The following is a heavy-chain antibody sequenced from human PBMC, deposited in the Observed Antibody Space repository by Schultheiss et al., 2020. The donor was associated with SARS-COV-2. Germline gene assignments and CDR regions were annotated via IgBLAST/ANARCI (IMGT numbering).Heavy chain of an antibody. V-gene: IGHV4-59*08. CDR3: ARHLREVTSENWFDP. J-gene: IGHJ5*02. CDR1: GGSFSGYY. CDR2: IYYSGST. Sequence: GSLRLSCAVYGGSFSGYYWSWIRQPPGKGLEWIGYIYYSGSTYYNPSLKSRVTISVDTSKNQFSLKLSSVTAADTAVYYCARHLREVTSENWFDPWGQGTLVTVSS. D-gene: IGHD2-21*02.